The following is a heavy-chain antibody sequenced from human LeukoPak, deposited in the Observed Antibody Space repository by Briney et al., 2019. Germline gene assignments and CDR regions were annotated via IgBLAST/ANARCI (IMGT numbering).Heavy chain of an antibody. CDR3: AKDRDIAAAGTIDY. D-gene: IGHD6-13*01. CDR2: IRYDGSNK. V-gene: IGHV3-30*02. CDR1: GFTFSSYG. J-gene: IGHJ4*02. Sequence: GGSLRLSCAASGFTFSSYGMHWVRQAPSKGLEWVALIRYDGSNKYYADSVKGRFTISRDNSKNTLYLQMNSLRAEDTAVYYCAKDRDIAAAGTIDYWGQGTLVTVSS.